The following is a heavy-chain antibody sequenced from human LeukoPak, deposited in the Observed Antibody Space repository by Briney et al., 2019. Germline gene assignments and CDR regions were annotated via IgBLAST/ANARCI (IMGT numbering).Heavy chain of an antibody. V-gene: IGHV3-30*02. CDR2: IRYDGSDK. CDR1: GFTFSSYG. Sequence: TGGSLRLSCAASGFTFSSYGMHWVRQAPGKGLEWVAFIRYDGSDKDYVDSVKGRFTISRDNSKNTLYLQMNSLRAEDTAVYYWAKDRDKGNYYFDYWGQGTLVTVSS. D-gene: IGHD1-7*01. CDR3: AKDRDKGNYYFDY. J-gene: IGHJ4*02.